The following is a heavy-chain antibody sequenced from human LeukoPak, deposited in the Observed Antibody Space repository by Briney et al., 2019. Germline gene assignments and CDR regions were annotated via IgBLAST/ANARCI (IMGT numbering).Heavy chain of an antibody. CDR1: GYTFTSCD. CDR2: MNPNSGNT. Sequence: GASVTVSFKSSGYTFTSCDIHWVRQATGQGLAWMGWMNPNSGNTGYGQSVQGRITMTTHISIGTAYMELSNLTSEDTAIDYCTRGSSGRRDNWGQGTLVTVSA. V-gene: IGHV1-8*01. D-gene: IGHD6-19*01. CDR3: TRGSSGRRDN. J-gene: IGHJ4*02.